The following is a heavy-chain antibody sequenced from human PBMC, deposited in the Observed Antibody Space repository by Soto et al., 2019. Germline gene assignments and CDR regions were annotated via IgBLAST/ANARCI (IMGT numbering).Heavy chain of an antibody. Sequence: PGESLKISCKGSGYTFTAYWIAWVRQMPGKGLGWMGIIGPGDSETRYSPSFPGQVTMSADKSITTAYLQMTSLKASDTAMYYCARQLTAAADIDYWGQGTQVTVSS. CDR1: GYTFTAYW. CDR2: IGPGDSET. CDR3: ARQLTAAADIDY. V-gene: IGHV5-51*01. D-gene: IGHD6-13*01. J-gene: IGHJ4*02.